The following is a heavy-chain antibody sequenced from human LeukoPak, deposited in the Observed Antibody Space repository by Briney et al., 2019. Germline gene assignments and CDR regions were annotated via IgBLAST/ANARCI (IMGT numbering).Heavy chain of an antibody. Sequence: GGSLRLSCAVSGFTVSSNYMSWVRQAPGKGLEWVSSISSSSSFIYYADSVKGRFTISRDNAKNSLYLQMNSLRAEDTAVYYCARDLLDNYSLDYWGQGNLVTVSS. CDR1: GFTVSSNY. CDR2: ISSSSSFI. J-gene: IGHJ4*02. V-gene: IGHV3-21*01. D-gene: IGHD5-18*01. CDR3: ARDLLDNYSLDY.